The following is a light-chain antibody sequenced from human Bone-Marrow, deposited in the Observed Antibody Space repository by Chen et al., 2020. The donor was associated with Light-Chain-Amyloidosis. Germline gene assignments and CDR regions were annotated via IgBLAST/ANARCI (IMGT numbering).Light chain of an antibody. Sequence: SYELTQPPSVSVSAGQTARITCSGDDLPTKYAYWYQQKPGQAPVLVIHRDTERPSGISERFSGSSSGTTATLTISGVQAEDEADYHCQPADSSGTYEVIFGGGTKLTVL. J-gene: IGLJ2*01. CDR2: RDT. CDR1: DLPTKY. CDR3: QPADSSGTYEVI. V-gene: IGLV3-25*03.